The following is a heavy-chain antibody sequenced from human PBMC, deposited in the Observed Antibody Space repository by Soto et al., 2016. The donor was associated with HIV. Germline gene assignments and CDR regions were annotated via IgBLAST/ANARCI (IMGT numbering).Heavy chain of an antibody. Sequence: EVQLLESGGGLVQPGGPVRLSCAASGFTFSSYAMSWVRQAPGKGLEWVSAISGSGGSTYYADSVKGRFTISRDNSKNTLYLQMNSLRAEDTAVYYCAKAPVRVDYYYYYMDVWGKGTTVTVSS. CDR1: GFTFSSYA. D-gene: IGHD6-19*01. V-gene: IGHV3-23*01. CDR3: AKAPVRVDYYYYYMDV. CDR2: ISGSGGST. J-gene: IGHJ6*03.